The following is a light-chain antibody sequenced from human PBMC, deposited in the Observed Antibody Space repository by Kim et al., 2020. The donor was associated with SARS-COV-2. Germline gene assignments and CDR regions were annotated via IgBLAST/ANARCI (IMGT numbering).Light chain of an antibody. J-gene: IGLJ3*02. CDR1: SLRSYY. Sequence: ALGETVRITCKGDSLRSYYASWYQQKQGKAPVLVIYDKNNRPSGIPDRFSGSSSGNTASLTINGAQAEDEADYYCNSRDSSGNHWVFGGGTQLTVL. V-gene: IGLV3-19*01. CDR3: NSRDSSGNHWV. CDR2: DKN.